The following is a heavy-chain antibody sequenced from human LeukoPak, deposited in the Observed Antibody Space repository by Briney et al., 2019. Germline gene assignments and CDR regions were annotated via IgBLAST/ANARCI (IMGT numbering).Heavy chain of an antibody. D-gene: IGHD6-13*01. CDR2: IYYSGST. CDR3: ARETISSYSIPY. CDR1: GGSISSSSYY. J-gene: IGHJ4*02. V-gene: IGHV4-39*07. Sequence: PSETLSLTCTVSGGSISSSSYYWGWIRQPPGKGLEWIGSIYYSGSTYYNPSLKSRVTISVDTSKNQFSLKLSSVTAADTAVYYCARETISSYSIPYWGQGTLVTVSS.